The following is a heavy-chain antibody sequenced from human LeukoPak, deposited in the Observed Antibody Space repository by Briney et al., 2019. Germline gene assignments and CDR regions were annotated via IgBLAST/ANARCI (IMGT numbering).Heavy chain of an antibody. V-gene: IGHV3-53*01. D-gene: IGHD5-18*01. CDR3: ARDPPTSGYSYGHDGY. CDR1: GFTVSSNY. CDR2: IYSGGST. J-gene: IGHJ4*02. Sequence: RGSLRLSCAASGFTVSSNYMSWVRQAPGKGLEWVSVIYSGGSTYYADSVKGRFTISRDNSKNTLYLQMNSLRAEDTAVYYCARDPPTSGYSYGHDGYWGQETLVTVSS.